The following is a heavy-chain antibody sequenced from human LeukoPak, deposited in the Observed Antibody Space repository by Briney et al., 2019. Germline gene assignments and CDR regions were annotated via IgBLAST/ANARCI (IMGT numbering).Heavy chain of an antibody. D-gene: IGHD3-22*01. CDR2: IYSGGST. Sequence: SGGSLRLSCAASGFTVSSNYTSWVRQAPGKGLEWVSVIYSGGSTYYADSVKGRFTISRDNSKNTLYLQMNSLRAEDTAVYYCARGVDYDSSGYYGLLYYFDYWGQGTLVTVSS. CDR3: ARGVDYDSSGYYGLLYYFDY. V-gene: IGHV3-53*01. CDR1: GFTVSSNY. J-gene: IGHJ4*02.